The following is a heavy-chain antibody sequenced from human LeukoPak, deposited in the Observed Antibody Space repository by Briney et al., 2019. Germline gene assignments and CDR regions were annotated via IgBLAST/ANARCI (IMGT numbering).Heavy chain of an antibody. D-gene: IGHD2-2*01. V-gene: IGHV3-73*01. CDR3: SRLEDTSPIEVALDI. CDR1: GFTLSGSD. CDR2: IKSKRNNYAT. Sequence: GGSLRLSCAVSGFTLSGSDIHWVRQAAGRGLEGVGRIKSKRNNYATAYAASVKGRFTISRDDSKNTVYLHMDSLKTEDTALYYCSRLEDTSPIEVALDIWGQGTVVTVSS. J-gene: IGHJ3*02.